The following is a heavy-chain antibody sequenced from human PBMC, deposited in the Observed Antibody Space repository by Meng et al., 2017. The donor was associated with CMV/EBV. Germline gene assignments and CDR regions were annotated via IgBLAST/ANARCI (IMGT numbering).Heavy chain of an antibody. D-gene: IGHD6-13*01. Sequence: GESLKISCAASGFTFSSYEMNWVRQAPGKGLEWVGRIKSKTDGGTTDYAAPVKGRFTISRDDSKNTLYLQMNSLKTEDTAVYYCNSVSSSWYLYYYYYGMDVWGQGTTVTVSS. J-gene: IGHJ6*02. CDR1: GFTFSSYE. V-gene: IGHV3-15*01. CDR3: NSVSSSWYLYYYYYGMDV. CDR2: IKSKTDGGTT.